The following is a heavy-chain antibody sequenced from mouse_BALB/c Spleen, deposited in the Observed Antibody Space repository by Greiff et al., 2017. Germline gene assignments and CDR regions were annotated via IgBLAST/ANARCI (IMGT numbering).Heavy chain of an antibody. Sequence: QVHVKQSGAELVRPGTSVKISCKASGYTFTNYWLGWVKQRPGHGLEWIGDIYPGGGYTNYNEKFKGKATLTADTSSSTAYMQLSSLTSEDSAVYFCALRREYFDYWGQGTTLTVSS. V-gene: IGHV1-63*02. D-gene: IGHD2-12*01. CDR2: IYPGGGYT. CDR1: GYTFTNYW. J-gene: IGHJ2*01. CDR3: ALRREYFDY.